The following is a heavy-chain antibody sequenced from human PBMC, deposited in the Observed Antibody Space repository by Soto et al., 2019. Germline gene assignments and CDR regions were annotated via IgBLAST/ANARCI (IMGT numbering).Heavy chain of an antibody. D-gene: IGHD2-15*01. CDR1: GFTFSSYA. Sequence: EVQLLESGGGLVQPGGSLRLSCAASGFTFSSYAMSWVRQAPGKGLEWVSAISGSGGSTYYADSVKGRFTISRDNSKNTLYLQMKSLRAEDRAVYYCAKGSCSGGSCYTFHDACDLWGQGTMVTVSS. CDR2: ISGSGGST. J-gene: IGHJ3*01. V-gene: IGHV3-23*01. CDR3: AKGSCSGGSCYTFHDACDL.